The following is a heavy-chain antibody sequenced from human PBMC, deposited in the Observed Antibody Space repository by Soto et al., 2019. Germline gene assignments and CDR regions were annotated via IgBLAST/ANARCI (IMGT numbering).Heavy chain of an antibody. Sequence: QVQLQERGPGLVRPSQTLSLTCTVSAGSIRSGDYYWTWIRQPPGKGLEWIGYIDHSGSAYYNPTLKSRATISTDTSNNQFSLKMTSVTAADTAVYYCAGVLGTFYFDHWGQGTLVTVSS. CDR2: IDHSGSA. V-gene: IGHV4-30-4*01. J-gene: IGHJ4*02. D-gene: IGHD2-8*02. CDR1: AGSIRSGDYY. CDR3: AGVLGTFYFDH.